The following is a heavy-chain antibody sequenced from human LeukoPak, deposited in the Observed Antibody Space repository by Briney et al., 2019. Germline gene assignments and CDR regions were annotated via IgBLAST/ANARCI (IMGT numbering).Heavy chain of an antibody. D-gene: IGHD4-17*01. CDR3: ARDKTTVKGPHFDY. V-gene: IGHV4-4*07. CDR1: GDSISSYH. J-gene: IGHJ4*02. CDR2: IYSSGST. Sequence: SETLSLTCTVSGDSISSYHWSWIRQPAGKGLEWIGRIYSSGSTNYNPSLKSRVTMSVDTSKNQFSLKLNSVTAADTVVYYCARDKTTVKGPHFDYWGQGTLVTVSS.